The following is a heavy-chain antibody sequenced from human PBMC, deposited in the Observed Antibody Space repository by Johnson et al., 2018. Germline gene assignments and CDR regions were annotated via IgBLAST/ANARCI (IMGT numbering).Heavy chain of an antibody. CDR2: ISYDGSNK. Sequence: QVQLVESGGGVVQPGRSLRLSCAASGFTFSSYAMHWVRQAPGKGLEWVAVISYDGSNKDYADSVKGRFTIPRDNSKNTLYLQMNSLRAEDTAVYYCARDSCSGGSCYLRMAFDIWGQGTMVTVSS. D-gene: IGHD2-15*01. CDR1: GFTFSSYA. J-gene: IGHJ3*02. V-gene: IGHV3-30-3*01. CDR3: ARDSCSGGSCYLRMAFDI.